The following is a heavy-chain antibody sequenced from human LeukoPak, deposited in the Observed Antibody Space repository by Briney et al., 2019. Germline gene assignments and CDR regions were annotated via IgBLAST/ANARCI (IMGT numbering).Heavy chain of an antibody. V-gene: IGHV1-69*04. Sequence: SVKVSCKASGYTFSSYAISWVRQAPGQGLEWMGRIIPILGIANYAQKFQGRVTITADKSTSTAYMELSSLRSEDTAVYYCARGYSSGWDEGWFDPWGQGTLVTVSS. CDR1: GYTFSSYA. CDR3: ARGYSSGWDEGWFDP. D-gene: IGHD6-19*01. J-gene: IGHJ5*02. CDR2: IIPILGIA.